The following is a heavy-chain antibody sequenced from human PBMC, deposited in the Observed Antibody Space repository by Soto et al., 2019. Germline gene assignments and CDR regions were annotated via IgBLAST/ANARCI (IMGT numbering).Heavy chain of an antibody. V-gene: IGHV3-23*01. Sequence: EVQLLESGGGLVQPGGSLRLSCAASGFTFSSYAMSWVRQAPGKGLEWVSAISGSGGSTYYADSVKGRFTISRDNSKNTLYLQMNSLRAEDTAVYYCAKDIVPYTYCSSTSCYAGIVAPMDVWGKGTTVTVSS. CDR2: ISGSGGST. CDR1: GFTFSSYA. J-gene: IGHJ6*03. CDR3: AKDIVPYTYCSSTSCYAGIVAPMDV. D-gene: IGHD2-2*01.